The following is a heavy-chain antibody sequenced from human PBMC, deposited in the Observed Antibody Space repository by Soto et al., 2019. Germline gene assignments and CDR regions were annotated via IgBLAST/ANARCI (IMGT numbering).Heavy chain of an antibody. CDR3: ARVSRIYYDSSGYYYRYFDY. D-gene: IGHD3-22*01. Sequence: SETLSLTCTVSGGSISSGGYYWSWIRQHPGKGLEWIGYIYYSGSTYYNPSLKSRVTISVDTSKNQFSLKLSSVTAADTAVYYCARVSRIYYDSSGYYYRYFDYWGQGTLVTVSS. V-gene: IGHV4-31*03. CDR1: GGSISSGGYY. J-gene: IGHJ4*02. CDR2: IYYSGST.